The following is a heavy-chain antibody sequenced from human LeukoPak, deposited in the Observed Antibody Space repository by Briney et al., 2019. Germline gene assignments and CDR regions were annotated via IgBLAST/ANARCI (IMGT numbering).Heavy chain of an antibody. V-gene: IGHV1-2*02. Sequence: ASVKVSCKASGSTFTSYYMHWVRQAPGQGLEWMGWINPNSGGTNYAQKFQGRVTMTRDTSISTAYMELSRLRSDDTAVYYCARDNSVGDIAWWFDPWGQGTLVTVSS. CDR2: INPNSGGT. J-gene: IGHJ5*02. D-gene: IGHD3-16*02. CDR3: ARDNSVGDIAWWFDP. CDR1: GSTFTSYY.